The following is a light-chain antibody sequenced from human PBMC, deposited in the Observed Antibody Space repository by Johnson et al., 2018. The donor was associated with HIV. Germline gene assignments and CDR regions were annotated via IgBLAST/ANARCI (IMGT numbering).Light chain of an antibody. CDR3: GTWDNSLSTGAV. CDR1: SSNIGNNY. CDR2: ENN. V-gene: IGLV1-51*02. J-gene: IGLJ1*01. Sequence: QSVLTQPPSVSAAPGQKVTISCSGSSSNIGNNYVSWYQQLPGTAPKLLIYENNKRPSGIPDRFSGSKSGTSATLGITGLQTGDEADYYCGTWDNSLSTGAVFGTGTKGTVL.